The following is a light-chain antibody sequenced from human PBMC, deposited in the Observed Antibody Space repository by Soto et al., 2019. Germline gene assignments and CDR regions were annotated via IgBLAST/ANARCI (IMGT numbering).Light chain of an antibody. J-gene: IGKJ1*01. CDR1: QTISSW. V-gene: IGKV1-5*03. Sequence: DIQMTQSPSTLSGSVGDRVTITCRASQTISSWLAWYQQKPGKAPKLLIYKASTLKSGVPSRFSGSGSGTEFTLTIXXXXXXDFATYYCQXXXXXXEAFG. CDR3: QXXXXXXEA. CDR2: KAS.